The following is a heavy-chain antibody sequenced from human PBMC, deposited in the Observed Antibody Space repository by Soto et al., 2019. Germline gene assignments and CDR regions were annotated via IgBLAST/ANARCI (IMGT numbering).Heavy chain of an antibody. CDR3: GRNPRAVAAMHMDV. V-gene: IGHV1-69*04. CDR1: GGTFSSYA. CDR2: IIPILGIG. Sequence: QVQLVQSGAEVKKPGSSVKVSCKASGGTFSSYAFNWVRQAPGQGLEWMGRIIPILGIGDYAQRFQGRVTITADKSTSTVYMELSSLRSEDTAVYYCGRNPRAVAAMHMDVWGKGTMVTVSS. J-gene: IGHJ6*03. D-gene: IGHD6-19*01.